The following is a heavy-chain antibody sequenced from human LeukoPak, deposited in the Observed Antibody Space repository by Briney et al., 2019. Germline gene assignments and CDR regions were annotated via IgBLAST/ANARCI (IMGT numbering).Heavy chain of an antibody. Sequence: GGSLRLSCAASGSTFSSYAMSWVRQAPGKGLEWVSAISGSGGSTYYADSVKGRFTISRDNPKNTLYLQMNSLRAEDTAVYYCATGTDYDFWSGYYIYYYGMDVWGQGTTVTVSS. CDR3: ATGTDYDFWSGYYIYYYGMDV. D-gene: IGHD3-3*01. CDR2: ISGSGGST. J-gene: IGHJ6*02. V-gene: IGHV3-23*01. CDR1: GSTFSSYA.